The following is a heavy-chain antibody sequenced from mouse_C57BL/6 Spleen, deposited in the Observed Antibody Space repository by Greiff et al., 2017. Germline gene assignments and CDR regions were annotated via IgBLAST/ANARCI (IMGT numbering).Heavy chain of an antibody. D-gene: IGHD2-4*01. CDR1: GYTFTSYW. J-gene: IGHJ2*01. Sequence: QVQLQQPRAELVKPGASVTMSCKASGYTFTSYWITWVKQRPVHGLEWIGDIYPGSGSTNYNEKFKSKATLTVDTSSSTAYMQLSSLTSEDSAVYYCAREGLRPWFDYWGQGTTLTVSS. CDR3: AREGLRPWFDY. CDR2: IYPGSGST. V-gene: IGHV1-55*01.